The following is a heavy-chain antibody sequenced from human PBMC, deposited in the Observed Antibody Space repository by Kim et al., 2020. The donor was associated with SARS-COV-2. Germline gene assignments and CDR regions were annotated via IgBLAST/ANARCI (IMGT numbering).Heavy chain of an antibody. CDR2: IKEDGSEK. J-gene: IGHJ1*01. Sequence: GGSLRLSCAASGFMFSSYWMSWVRQAPGKGLEWVANIKEDGSEKNYVDSVKGRFTISRDNAKNSLYLQMNSLRAEDTAVYYCARDLGAYCGGECRRDFQHWGQSTLVTVSS. CDR3: ARDLGAYCGGECRRDFQH. V-gene: IGHV3-7*03. D-gene: IGHD2-21*01. CDR1: GFMFSSYW.